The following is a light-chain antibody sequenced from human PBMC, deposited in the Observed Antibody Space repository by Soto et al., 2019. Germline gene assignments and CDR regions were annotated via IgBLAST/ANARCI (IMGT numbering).Light chain of an antibody. Sequence: DIQLTQSPSFLSASVGDRVTITCRASQDISSHLAWYQQKPGKAPELLIYAASTLQSGVPSRFSGSGSGTEFTLTISSLQPEDFATYYCQQFNSYSITFGQGTRLEIK. CDR1: QDISSH. J-gene: IGKJ5*01. CDR2: AAS. V-gene: IGKV1-9*01. CDR3: QQFNSYSIT.